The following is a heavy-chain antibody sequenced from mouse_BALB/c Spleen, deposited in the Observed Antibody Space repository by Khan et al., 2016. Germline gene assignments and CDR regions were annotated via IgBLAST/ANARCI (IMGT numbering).Heavy chain of an antibody. Sequence: EVELVESGGGLVKPGGSLKLSCAASGFTFSDYYMYWVRQTPEKRLEWVATISDGGSYTYYPDSVKGRFTISRDNAKHNLYLQMSSLKSEDKARYYCAREGVRRGFAYWGQGTLVTVSA. CDR1: GFTFSDYY. CDR3: AREGVRRGFAY. CDR2: ISDGGSYT. J-gene: IGHJ3*01. D-gene: IGHD2-14*01. V-gene: IGHV5-4*02.